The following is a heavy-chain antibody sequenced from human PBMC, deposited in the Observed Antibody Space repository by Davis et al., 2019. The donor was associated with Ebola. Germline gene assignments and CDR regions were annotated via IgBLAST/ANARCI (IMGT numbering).Heavy chain of an antibody. D-gene: IGHD3-9*01. CDR1: GGTFSSYA. CDR3: ARDRGYYDIFTGYYYFDF. Sequence: ASVKVSCKASGGTFSSYAISWVRQAPGQGLEWMGWVSGYNGNTNYAQKFQGRVTMTTDTSTSTAYMELRSLRSDDTAVYYCARDRGYYDIFTGYYYFDFWGQGTLVTVSS. J-gene: IGHJ4*02. CDR2: VSGYNGNT. V-gene: IGHV1-18*01.